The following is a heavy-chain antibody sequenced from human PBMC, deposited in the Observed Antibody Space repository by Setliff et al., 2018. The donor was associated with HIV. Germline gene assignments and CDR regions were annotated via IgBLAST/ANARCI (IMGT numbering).Heavy chain of an antibody. V-gene: IGHV4-61*02. J-gene: IGHJ3*02. D-gene: IGHD2-2*01. Sequence: PSETLSLTCTVSGGSISSGSYYWSWIRQPAGKGLEWIGRIYTSGSTNYNPSLKSRVTMSVDTSKNQFSLKLSSVTAADTAVYYRARVPVCSSTSCLHVNAFDIWGQGTMVTVSS. CDR2: IYTSGST. CDR1: GGSISSGSYY. CDR3: ARVPVCSSTSCLHVNAFDI.